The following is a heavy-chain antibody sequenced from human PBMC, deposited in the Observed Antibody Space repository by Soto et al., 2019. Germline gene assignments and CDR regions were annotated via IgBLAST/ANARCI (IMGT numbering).Heavy chain of an antibody. CDR3: AKQGLTGYYFDY. Sequence: PGGSLRLSCAASGFTFSSYAMTWVRQAPGKGLEWVAAISSSGDSAHYADSVKGRFIISRDNSKNTLFLHMNSLRPEDTAIYYCAKQGLTGYYFDYWGLGTLVTVSS. V-gene: IGHV3-23*01. CDR2: ISSSGDSA. J-gene: IGHJ4*02. CDR1: GFTFSSYA. D-gene: IGHD2-8*01.